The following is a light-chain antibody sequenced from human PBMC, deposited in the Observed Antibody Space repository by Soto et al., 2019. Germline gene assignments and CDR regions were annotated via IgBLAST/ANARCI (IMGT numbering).Light chain of an antibody. V-gene: IGLV2-14*01. CDR1: SSDVGGYNY. CDR2: EVS. CDR3: DSYTSSRAYV. Sequence: QSALTQPASVSGSPGQSITISCTGTSSDVGGYNYVSWYQQQAGKAPKLIIHEVSNRPSGVSNRSSGSKSGNTASLTISGLQAEAEADYYCDSYTSSRAYVFGIGTKLTVL. J-gene: IGLJ1*01.